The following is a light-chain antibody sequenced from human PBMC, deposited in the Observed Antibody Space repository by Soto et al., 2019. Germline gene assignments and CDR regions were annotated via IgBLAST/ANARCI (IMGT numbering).Light chain of an antibody. Sequence: DIVLTQFPATLSLSPGERATLSCRASQSVNNYLAWYQQKPGQAPMLLISDASNRAAGIPARFSGSGSGTDFTLTISSLEAEDFAVYYGQQRSDWPPLTFGGGTKVEIK. CDR1: QSVNNY. V-gene: IGKV3-11*01. CDR3: QQRSDWPPLT. CDR2: DAS. J-gene: IGKJ4*01.